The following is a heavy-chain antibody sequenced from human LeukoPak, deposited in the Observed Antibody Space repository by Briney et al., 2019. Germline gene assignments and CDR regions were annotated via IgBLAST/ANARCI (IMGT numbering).Heavy chain of an antibody. CDR3: ARAGGFFSPFGY. V-gene: IGHV4-31*02. Sequence: SETLSLTCTVSGGSISSGGYYWSWIRQHPGDGLEWIGYIYYSGSTYYNPSLKSRVTISIDTSKNHFSLKLCSATAADTAVYYCARAGGFFSPFGYWGQGTLVTVSS. J-gene: IGHJ4*02. D-gene: IGHD3-16*01. CDR1: GGSISSGGYY. CDR2: IYYSGST.